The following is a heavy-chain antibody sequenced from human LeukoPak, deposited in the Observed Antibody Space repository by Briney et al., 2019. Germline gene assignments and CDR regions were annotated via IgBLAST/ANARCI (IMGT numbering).Heavy chain of an antibody. D-gene: IGHD2-21*02. V-gene: IGHV3-21*01. J-gene: IGHJ6*02. CDR2: ITTSRSRNYI. CDR3: ARALGDEPNYYYGLDV. CDR1: GFTFGDYA. Sequence: GRSLRLSCTASGFTFGDYALSWVRQAPGKGLEWVSSITTSRSRNYIYYADSVTGRFTISRDNAKNSLYLQMNSLRVEDTAVYYCARALGDEPNYYYGLDVWGQGTTVTVSS.